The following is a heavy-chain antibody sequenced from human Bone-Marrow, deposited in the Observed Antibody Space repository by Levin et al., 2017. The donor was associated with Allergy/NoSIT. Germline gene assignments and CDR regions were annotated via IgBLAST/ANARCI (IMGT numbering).Heavy chain of an antibody. V-gene: IGHV3-23*01. J-gene: IGHJ5*02. D-gene: IGHD3-9*01. CDR3: VKDYLTGESKWFDP. Sequence: GGSLRLSCAASGFIFSNYAMSWVRQAPGKGLEWVSCISGNGGETWYADPVKGRFTISRDNSRNTLFLQMNSLRAEDTAIYYCVKDYLTGESKWFDPWGQGTLVTVSS. CDR2: ISGNGGET. CDR1: GFIFSNYA.